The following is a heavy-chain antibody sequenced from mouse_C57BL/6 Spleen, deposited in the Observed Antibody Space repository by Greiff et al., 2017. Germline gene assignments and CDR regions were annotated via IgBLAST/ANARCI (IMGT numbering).Heavy chain of an antibody. CDR2: IDPSDSET. CDR3: VCSYDY. J-gene: IGHJ2*01. V-gene: IGHV1-52*01. Sequence: QVQLKQPGAELVRPGSSVKLSCKASGYTFTSYWMHWVKQRPIQGLEWIGNIDPSDSETHYNQKFKDKATLTVAKSSSPASMRLSSLTSEDSAVYYCVCSYDYWGQGTTLTVSS. CDR1: GYTFTSYW. D-gene: IGHD1-1*01.